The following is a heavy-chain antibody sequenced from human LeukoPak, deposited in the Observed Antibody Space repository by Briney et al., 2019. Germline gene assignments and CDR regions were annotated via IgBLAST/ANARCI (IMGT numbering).Heavy chain of an antibody. CDR1: GFTFSSFS. D-gene: IGHD3-3*01. J-gene: IGHJ5*02. Sequence: GGSLRLSCAASGFTFSSFSMNWVREAPGKGLEWVSSIITSSSYIYYADSVKGRFTISRDDAKNSLYLQMHSLRAEDTAVYYCARGAKIPIVIFGVITPNWFDAWGQGTLVTVSS. V-gene: IGHV3-21*01. CDR2: IITSSSYI. CDR3: ARGAKIPIVIFGVITPNWFDA.